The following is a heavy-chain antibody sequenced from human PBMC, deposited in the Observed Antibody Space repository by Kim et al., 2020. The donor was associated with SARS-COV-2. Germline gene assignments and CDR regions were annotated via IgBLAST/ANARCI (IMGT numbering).Heavy chain of an antibody. J-gene: IGHJ6*02. V-gene: IGHV3-23*01. D-gene: IGHD2-2*01. Sequence: GGSLRLSCAASGFTFSSYAMSWVRQAPGKGLEWVSAISGSGGSTYYADSVKGRFTISRDNSKNTLYLQMNSLRAEDTAVYYCAKDIVVVPAAMPYGMDVWGQGTTVTVSS. CDR3: AKDIVVVPAAMPYGMDV. CDR2: ISGSGGST. CDR1: GFTFSSYA.